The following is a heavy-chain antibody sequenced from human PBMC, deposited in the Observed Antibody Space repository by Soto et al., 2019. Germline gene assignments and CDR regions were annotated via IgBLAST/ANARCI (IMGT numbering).Heavy chain of an antibody. CDR1: GFSLSTGGVG. CDR3: AHSRCGGDCLWSYSSHYYYGMDV. V-gene: IGHV2-5*02. J-gene: IGHJ6*02. D-gene: IGHD2-21*02. Sequence: QITLKESGPTLVKPTQTLTLTCTFSGFSLSTGGVGVGWIRQPPGKALEWLALIYWDDDKRYSPSLKSRLTATKDTSKNQVVLTMTNMDPVDTATYYCAHSRCGGDCLWSYSSHYYYGMDVWGQGTTVTVSS. CDR2: IYWDDDK.